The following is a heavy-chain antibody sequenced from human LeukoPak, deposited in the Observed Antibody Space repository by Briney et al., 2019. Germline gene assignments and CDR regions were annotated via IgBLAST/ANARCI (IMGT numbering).Heavy chain of an antibody. D-gene: IGHD2-15*01. Sequence: SETLSLTCTVSGGSISSSSYYWGWIRQPPGKGLEWIGNIYYSGSTYYNPSLKSRVTISVDTSKNQFSLKLSSVTAADTAVYYCAGTLVVVAATYYYCGMDVWGQGTTVTVSS. J-gene: IGHJ6*02. CDR1: GGSISSSSYY. CDR2: IYYSGST. CDR3: AGTLVVVAATYYYCGMDV. V-gene: IGHV4-39*07.